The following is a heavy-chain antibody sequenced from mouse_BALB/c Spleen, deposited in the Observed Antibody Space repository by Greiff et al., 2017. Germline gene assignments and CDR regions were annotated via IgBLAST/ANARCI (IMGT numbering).Heavy chain of an antibody. CDR2: IDPENGNT. Sequence: EVKLQESGAELVRPGALVKLSCKASGFNIKDYYMHWVKQRPEQGLEWIGWIDPENGNTIYDPKFQGKASITADTSSNTAYLQLSSLTSEDTAVYYCARWTTAGAMDYWGQGTSVTVSS. D-gene: IGHD1-2*01. V-gene: IGHV14-1*02. CDR1: GFNIKDYY. CDR3: ARWTTAGAMDY. J-gene: IGHJ4*01.